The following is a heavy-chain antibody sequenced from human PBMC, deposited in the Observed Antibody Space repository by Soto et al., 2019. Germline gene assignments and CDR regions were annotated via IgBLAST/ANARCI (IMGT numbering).Heavy chain of an antibody. V-gene: IGHV3-21*01. Sequence: PGGSLRLSCAASGFTFSSCSVNWVRQAPGKGLEWVSSISSSSTYIYYADSVKGRFTISRDNAKNSLFLQMNSLRAEDTAVYYCASIDSSGYWGYAFDIWGQGTMVTVSS. J-gene: IGHJ3*02. D-gene: IGHD3-22*01. CDR3: ASIDSSGYWGYAFDI. CDR2: ISSSSTYI. CDR1: GFTFSSCS.